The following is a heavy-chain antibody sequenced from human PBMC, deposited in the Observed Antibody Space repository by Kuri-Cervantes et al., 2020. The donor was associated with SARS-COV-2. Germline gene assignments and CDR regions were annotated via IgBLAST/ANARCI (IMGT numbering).Heavy chain of an antibody. J-gene: IGHJ4*02. CDR1: GFTFSGHW. Sequence: GESLKIPCAASGFTFSGHWIHWVRQAPGKGLGWVSRINPDGSYTNNTDSVKGRFTLSRDNAKNMLFLQMNSLSAEDTAVYYCVRDGDHWNFDYWGQGTLVTVSS. CDR2: INPDGSYT. CDR3: VRDGDHWNFDY. V-gene: IGHV3-74*01. D-gene: IGHD1-1*01.